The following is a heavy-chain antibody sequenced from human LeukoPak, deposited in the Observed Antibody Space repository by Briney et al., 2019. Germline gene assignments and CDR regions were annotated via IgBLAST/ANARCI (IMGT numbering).Heavy chain of an antibody. Sequence: GGSLRLSCAASGFTFSSYSMNWVRQAPGKGLEWVSSISSSSSYIYYADSVKGRFTISRDNAKNSLYLQMNSLRAEDTAVYYCARPPTALAGATGGSHWGQGTLVTVSS. D-gene: IGHD1-26*01. CDR3: ARPPTALAGATGGSH. V-gene: IGHV3-21*01. CDR2: ISSSSSYI. J-gene: IGHJ4*02. CDR1: GFTFSSYS.